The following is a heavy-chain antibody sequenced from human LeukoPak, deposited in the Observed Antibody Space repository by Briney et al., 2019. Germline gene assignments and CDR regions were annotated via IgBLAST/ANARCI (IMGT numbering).Heavy chain of an antibody. D-gene: IGHD5-24*01. CDR3: ARHVTISGPYDASDI. CDR1: GDAISSYY. CDR2: IYYSGGT. V-gene: IGHV4-59*08. Sequence: TSETLSLTWTGSGDAISSYYWRWIRQPPLKGLEWIGDIYYSGGTDCNPSLKSRVTISVDTSKNQFSLKLRSVTAADTAVYYCARHVTISGPYDASDIWGQGTMVTGSP. J-gene: IGHJ3*02.